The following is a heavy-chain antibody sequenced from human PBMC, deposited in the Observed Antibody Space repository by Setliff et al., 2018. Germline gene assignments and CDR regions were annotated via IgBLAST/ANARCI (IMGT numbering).Heavy chain of an antibody. V-gene: IGHV3-15*07. CDR1: GFTFSHAW. J-gene: IGHJ4*02. D-gene: IGHD2-8*02. CDR2: IKTKNDVGTA. CDR3: TAGIYDTGGCDS. Sequence: ETLSLSCAASGFTFSHAWMNWIRQAPGKGLEWVGRIKTKNDVGTADYAAPVKGRFTISRDDSKNTLFLQMDSLKTEDTAVYYCTAGIYDTGGCDSWGQGTLVTVSS.